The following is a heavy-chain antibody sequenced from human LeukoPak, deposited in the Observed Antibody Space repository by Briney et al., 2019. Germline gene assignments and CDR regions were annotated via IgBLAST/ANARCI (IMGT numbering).Heavy chain of an antibody. J-gene: IGHJ4*02. CDR2: IYYSGST. CDR3: ARDRPITGGTYSDY. CDR1: GGSISSTSYY. V-gene: IGHV4-39*07. D-gene: IGHD5-24*01. Sequence: SETLSLTCTVSGGSISSTSYYWGWIRQPPGKGLEWIGSIYYSGSTYYNPSLKSRVTISVDTSKNQFSLKLSSVIAADTAVYYCARDRPITGGTYSDYWGQGTLVTVSS.